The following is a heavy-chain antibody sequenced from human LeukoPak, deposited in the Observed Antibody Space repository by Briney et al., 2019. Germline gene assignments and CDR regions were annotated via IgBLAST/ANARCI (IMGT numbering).Heavy chain of an antibody. CDR1: GGSISSSNW. CDR2: IYHSGST. V-gene: IGHV4-4*02. CDR3: ARQIATVRGVIRWFDP. J-gene: IGHJ5*02. D-gene: IGHD3-10*01. Sequence: SETLSLTCAVSGGSISSSNWWSWVRQPPGKGLEWIGEIYHSGSTNYNPSLKGRVTISVDKSKNQFSVKLSSVTAADTAVYYCARQIATVRGVIRWFDPWGQGTLVTVSS.